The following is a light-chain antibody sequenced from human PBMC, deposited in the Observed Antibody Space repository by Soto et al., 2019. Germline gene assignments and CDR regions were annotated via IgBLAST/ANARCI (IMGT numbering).Light chain of an antibody. Sequence: QSALTQPASVSGSPGQSITISCTGTSSDVGSFKFVSWYQQHPGKAPKLMIYEGTRRPSGVSNRFSGSKSGNTASLTISGLQAEDEADYYCCSYAGTSIWVFGGGTKLTVL. CDR3: CSYAGTSIWV. V-gene: IGLV2-23*01. CDR2: EGT. J-gene: IGLJ3*02. CDR1: SSDVGSFKF.